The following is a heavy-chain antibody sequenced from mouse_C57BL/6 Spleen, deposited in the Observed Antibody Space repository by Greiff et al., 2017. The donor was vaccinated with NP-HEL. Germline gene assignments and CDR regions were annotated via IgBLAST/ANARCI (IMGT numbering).Heavy chain of an antibody. J-gene: IGHJ4*01. CDR1: GFTFSDYY. CDR2: INYDGSST. Sequence: EVQVVESEGGLVQPGSSMKLSCTASGFTFSDYYMAWVRQVPEKGLEWVANINYDGSSTYYLDSLKSRFIISRDNAKNILYLQMSSLKSEDTATYYCARDGGYHYAMDYWGQGTSVTVSS. D-gene: IGHD2-2*01. CDR3: ARDGGYHYAMDY. V-gene: IGHV5-16*01.